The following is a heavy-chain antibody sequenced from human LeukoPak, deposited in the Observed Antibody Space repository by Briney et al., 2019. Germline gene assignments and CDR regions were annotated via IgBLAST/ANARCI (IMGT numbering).Heavy chain of an antibody. Sequence: GGSLRLSCAASGFTFSSYGMHWVRQAPGKGLEWVANIKQEGSEKYYVDSLKGRFTISRDNAKNSLYLQMNSLRAEDTAVYYCARSGMAVAATPWDWGQGTLVTVSS. V-gene: IGHV3-7*05. D-gene: IGHD6-19*01. CDR1: GFTFSSYG. CDR2: IKQEGSEK. CDR3: ARSGMAVAATPWD. J-gene: IGHJ4*02.